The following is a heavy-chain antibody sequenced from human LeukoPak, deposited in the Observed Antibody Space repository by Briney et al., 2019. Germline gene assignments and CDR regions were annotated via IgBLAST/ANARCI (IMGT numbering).Heavy chain of an antibody. D-gene: IGHD6-13*01. V-gene: IGHV4-31*03. Sequence: SETLSLTCTVSGGSISSGGYYWSWIRQHPGKGLEWIGYIYYSGSTYYNPSLKSRVSISVDTSKNQFSLKLSSVTAADTAVYYCAVQAGEGGWFDPWGQGTLGTVSS. CDR3: AVQAGEGGWFDP. CDR1: GGSISSGGYY. CDR2: IYYSGST. J-gene: IGHJ5*02.